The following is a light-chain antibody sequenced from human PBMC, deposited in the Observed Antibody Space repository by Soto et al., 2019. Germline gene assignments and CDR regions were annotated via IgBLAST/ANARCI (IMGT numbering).Light chain of an antibody. Sequence: EIVLTQSPGTLSLSPGERATLSCRASQSVSSSYLAWYQQKPGQAPRLLIYGASSGSGTDFTLTISRLEPEDFAVYYCQQYGSSPPFTFGGGTKVEIK. V-gene: IGKV3-20*01. CDR2: GAS. J-gene: IGKJ4*01. CDR1: QSVSSSY. CDR3: QQYGSSPPFT.